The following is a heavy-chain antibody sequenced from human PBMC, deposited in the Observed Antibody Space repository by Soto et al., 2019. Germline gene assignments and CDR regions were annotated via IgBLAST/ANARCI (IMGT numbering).Heavy chain of an antibody. CDR1: GFTFSSYA. D-gene: IGHD5-18*01. Sequence: QVQLVESGGGVVQPGRSLRLSCAASGFTFSSYAMHWVRQAPGKGLEWVAVISYDGSNKYYADSVKGRFTISRDNSKNTLYLQMNSLRAEDTAVYYCARSSGYSYGYADYWGQGTLVTVSS. J-gene: IGHJ4*02. V-gene: IGHV3-30-3*01. CDR3: ARSSGYSYGYADY. CDR2: ISYDGSNK.